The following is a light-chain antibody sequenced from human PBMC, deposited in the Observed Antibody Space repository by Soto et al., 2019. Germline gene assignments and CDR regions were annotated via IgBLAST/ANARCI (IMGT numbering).Light chain of an antibody. J-gene: IGKJ4*01. CDR1: QSVDSNS. Sequence: EIVLTQSPGTLSLSPGERATLSCRASQSVDSNSLAWYQHKPGQAPRLLIYGASSRAPGITDRYSGRGSGTDFTLTINSLEPEDFAVDYCQQYATSPTCGGGTRLEIK. V-gene: IGKV3-20*01. CDR2: GAS. CDR3: QQYATSPT.